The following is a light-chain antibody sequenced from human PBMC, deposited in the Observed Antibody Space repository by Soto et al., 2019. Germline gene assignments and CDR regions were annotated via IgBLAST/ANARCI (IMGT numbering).Light chain of an antibody. Sequence: EIVMTQSPATLSVSPGETATLSCRASQSVGSAVAWYQHKPGQAPRLLIVAASIRATGVPGRFSGGGSGTGFPLTISSLQSEDFAVYYCQQYKNWPPLTFGGGTTVEIK. J-gene: IGKJ4*01. CDR2: AAS. V-gene: IGKV3-15*01. CDR3: QQYKNWPPLT. CDR1: QSVGSA.